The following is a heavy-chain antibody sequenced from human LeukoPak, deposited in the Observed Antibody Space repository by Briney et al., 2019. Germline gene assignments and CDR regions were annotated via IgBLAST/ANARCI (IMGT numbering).Heavy chain of an antibody. CDR2: ISYSGST. V-gene: IGHV4-59*01. CDR3: ARVTGVAGTAEYFQH. CDR1: GDSISSYY. J-gene: IGHJ1*01. Sequence: PSETLSLTCTVSGDSISSYYWSWIRQPPGKGLEWIGYISYSGSTNYNPSLKSRVTISIDASKNQFSLKVNSVTAADTAVYYCARVTGVAGTAEYFQHWGQGTLVTVSS. D-gene: IGHD6-19*01.